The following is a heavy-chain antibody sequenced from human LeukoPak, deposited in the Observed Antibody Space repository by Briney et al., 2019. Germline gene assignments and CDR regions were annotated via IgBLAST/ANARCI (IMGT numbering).Heavy chain of an antibody. J-gene: IGHJ4*02. V-gene: IGHV3-48*02. D-gene: IGHD6-19*01. CDR2: ISSSSSSI. CDR1: GFTFSNYG. Sequence: GGSLRLSCVVSGFTFSNYGINWVRQAPGKGLEWISHISSSSSSIYYADSVRGRFTISRDNAKNSLYLQMNSLRDDDTAVYYCTSAAVAGTVYWGQGTQVTVSS. CDR3: TSAAVAGTVY.